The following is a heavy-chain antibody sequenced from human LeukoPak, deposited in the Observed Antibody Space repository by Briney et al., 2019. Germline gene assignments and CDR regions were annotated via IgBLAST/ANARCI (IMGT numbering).Heavy chain of an antibody. Sequence: ASVKVSCKASGYTFTGYYMHWVRQAPGRGLEWMGWINPNSGGTNYAQKFQGRVTMTRDTSISTAYMELSRLRSDDTAVYYCARDLSPSRGHDYWGQGTLVTVSS. CDR3: ARDLSPSRGHDY. CDR2: INPNSGGT. J-gene: IGHJ4*02. CDR1: GYTFTGYY. V-gene: IGHV1-2*02. D-gene: IGHD6-6*01.